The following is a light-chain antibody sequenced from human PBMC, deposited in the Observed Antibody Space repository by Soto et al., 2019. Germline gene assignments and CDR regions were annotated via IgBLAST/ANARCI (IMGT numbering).Light chain of an antibody. J-gene: IGLJ1*01. V-gene: IGLV2-8*01. CDR3: CSYAGTNNYV. Sequence: QSALTQPPSASGSPGQSVTISCTGTSSDIGGYNYVSWYQQHPGKAPKLIIYEVSKRPSGVPDRFSGSKSGNTASLTVSGLQGVDEADYYCCSYAGTNNYVFGAGTKLTVL. CDR1: SSDIGGYNY. CDR2: EVS.